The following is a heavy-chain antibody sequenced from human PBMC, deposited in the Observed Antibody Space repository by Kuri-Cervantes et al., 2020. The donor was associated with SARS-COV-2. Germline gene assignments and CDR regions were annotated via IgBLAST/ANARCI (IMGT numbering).Heavy chain of an antibody. CDR1: GGSISSGGYY. J-gene: IGHJ4*02. CDR3: ARVKIAGACDY. CDR2: IYHSGST. D-gene: IGHD2-15*01. V-gene: IGHV4-30-2*01. Sequence: SETLSLTCTVSGGSISSGGYYWSWIRQPPGKGLEWIGYIYHSGSTYYNPSLKSRVTISVDRSKNQFSLKLSSVTAADTAVHYCARVKIAGACDYWGQGTLVTVSS.